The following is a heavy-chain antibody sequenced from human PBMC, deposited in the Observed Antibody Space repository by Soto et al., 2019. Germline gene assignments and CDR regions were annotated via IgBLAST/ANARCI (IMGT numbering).Heavy chain of an antibody. CDR2: IYYSGST. CDR3: ARQTGGEAYYYYYGMDV. J-gene: IGHJ6*02. CDR1: GGSISSYY. V-gene: IGHV4-39*01. D-gene: IGHD1-26*01. Sequence: SETLSLTCTVSGGSISSYYWGWIRQPPGKGLEWIGSIYYSGSTYYNPSLKSRVTISVDTSKNQFSLKLSSVTAADTAVYYCARQTGGEAYYYYYGMDVWGQGTTVTVSS.